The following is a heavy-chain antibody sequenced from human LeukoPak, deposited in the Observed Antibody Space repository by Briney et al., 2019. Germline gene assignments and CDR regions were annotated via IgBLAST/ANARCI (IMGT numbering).Heavy chain of an antibody. J-gene: IGHJ4*02. CDR3: ARDIRPIVAAAGTSPFDY. V-gene: IGHV1-2*02. CDR2: INPNSGGT. Sequence: ASVKVSCKASGGTFSSYAISWVRQAPGQGLEWMGWINPNSGGTNYAQKFQGRVTMTRDTSISTAYMELSSLRSEDTAVYYCARDIRPIVAAAGTSPFDYWGQGTLVTVSS. CDR1: GGTFSSYA. D-gene: IGHD6-13*01.